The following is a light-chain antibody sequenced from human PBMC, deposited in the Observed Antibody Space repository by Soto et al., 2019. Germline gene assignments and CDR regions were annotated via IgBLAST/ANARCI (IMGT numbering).Light chain of an antibody. Sequence: EIVMTQSPATLSVSPGERASLSCRASQSISTNLAWYQQKPGQAPRLLIYGASTRATGIPARFSGSGSGTDFTLTISRLEPEDFAVYYCQQYDGSLWTFGQGTKVDIK. CDR1: QSISTN. V-gene: IGKV3-15*01. J-gene: IGKJ1*01. CDR2: GAS. CDR3: QQYDGSLWT.